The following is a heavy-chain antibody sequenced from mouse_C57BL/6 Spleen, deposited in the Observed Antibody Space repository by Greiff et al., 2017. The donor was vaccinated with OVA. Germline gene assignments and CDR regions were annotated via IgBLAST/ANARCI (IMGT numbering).Heavy chain of an antibody. CDR3: ARSPLYAMDY. V-gene: IGHV1-42*01. J-gene: IGHJ4*01. CDR2: INPSTGGT. Sequence: EVQLQQSGPELVKPGASVKISCKASGYSFTGYYMNWVKQSPEKSLEWIGEINPSTGGTTYNQKFKAKATLTVDKSSSTAYMQLKSLTSEDSAVYYCARSPLYAMDYWGQGTSVTVSS. CDR1: GYSFTGYY. D-gene: IGHD6-1*01.